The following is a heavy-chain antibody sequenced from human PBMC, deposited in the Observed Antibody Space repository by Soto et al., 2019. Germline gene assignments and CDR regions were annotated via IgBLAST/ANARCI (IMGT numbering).Heavy chain of an antibody. V-gene: IGHV3-23*01. CDR2: ISGRGDNT. D-gene: IGHD5-18*01. J-gene: IGHJ6*02. CDR3: ARVTPRPGYSDASGFYNGMDI. CDR1: GFTFRTYA. Sequence: EVQLLESGGDLVQPGGSLRLSCAASGFTFRTYAMTWVRQAPGKGLECVSAISGRGDNTFYADSVKGRFTISRDNSKNTLYLQMHSLRAEDTAVYYCARVTPRPGYSDASGFYNGMDIWGQGTAVTVSS.